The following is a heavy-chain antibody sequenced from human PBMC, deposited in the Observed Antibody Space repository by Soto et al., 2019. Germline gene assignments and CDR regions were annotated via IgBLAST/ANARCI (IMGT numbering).Heavy chain of an antibody. V-gene: IGHV3-30-3*02. Sequence: QVQLVESGGGMAQAGTSLRLSCTGSGFTFNSLSLHWVRQGPDKSLEWVAVVSFDGKVTYYADSVKGRFTVSRDISKNTIYLQANSLRPGDTAVYYCAKEPYGDSQYFDYWGQGTPVNVPS. CDR2: VSFDGKVT. J-gene: IGHJ4*02. CDR3: AKEPYGDSQYFDY. D-gene: IGHD2-21*02. CDR1: GFTFNSLS.